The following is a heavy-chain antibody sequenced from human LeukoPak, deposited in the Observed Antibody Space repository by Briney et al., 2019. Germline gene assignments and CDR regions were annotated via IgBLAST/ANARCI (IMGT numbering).Heavy chain of an antibody. J-gene: IGHJ4*02. CDR3: ARGRVDFWSGYFPYFDY. Sequence: SETLSLTCTVPGGSISSYYWSWIRQPPGKGLEWIGEINHSGSTNYNPSLKSRVTISVDTSKNQFSLKLSSVTAADTAVYYCARGRVDFWSGYFPYFDYWGQGTLVTVSS. CDR1: GGSISSYY. V-gene: IGHV4-34*01. CDR2: INHSGST. D-gene: IGHD3-3*01.